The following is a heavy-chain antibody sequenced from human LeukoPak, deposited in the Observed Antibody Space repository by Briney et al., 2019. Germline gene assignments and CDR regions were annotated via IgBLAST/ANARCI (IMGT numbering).Heavy chain of an antibody. D-gene: IGHD6-19*01. CDR1: GYTFTGYY. CDR2: INPNSGGT. V-gene: IGHV1-2*02. Sequence: GASVKVSCKASGYTFTGYYMHWVRQAPGQGLEWMGWINPNSGGTNYAQKFQGRVTMTRDTSISTAYMELSRLRSDDTAVYYCARDQWSSGSNSMDVWGKGTTVTVSS. J-gene: IGHJ6*03. CDR3: ARDQWSSGSNSMDV.